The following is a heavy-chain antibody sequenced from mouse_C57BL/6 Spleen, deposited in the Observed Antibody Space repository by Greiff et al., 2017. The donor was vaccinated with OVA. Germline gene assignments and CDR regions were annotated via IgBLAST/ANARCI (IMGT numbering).Heavy chain of an antibody. J-gene: IGHJ4*01. CDR1: GYTFTEYT. D-gene: IGHD2-5*01. V-gene: IGHV1-62-2*01. Sequence: VQLQESGAELVKPGASVKLSCKASGYTFTEYTIHWVKQRSGQGLEWIGWFYPGGGSIKYNEKFKDKATLTADKSSSTVYMELSRLTSEDSAVYVCARHKDPSNYDYAMDYWGQGTSVTVSS. CDR2: FYPGGGSI. CDR3: ARHKDPSNYDYAMDY.